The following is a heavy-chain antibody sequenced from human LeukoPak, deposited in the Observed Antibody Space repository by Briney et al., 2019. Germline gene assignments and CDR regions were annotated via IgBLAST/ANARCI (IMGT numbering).Heavy chain of an antibody. J-gene: IGHJ4*02. CDR2: ISSSSSYI. V-gene: IGHV3-21*01. D-gene: IGHD3-10*01. CDR1: GFTFSSYN. Sequence: GGSQRLSCAASGFTFSSYNMNWIRQAPGKGLVWVSAISSSSSYIYNADSVRGRFIISRDDAKNLLHLEMNSLRVEDTAVYYCAKVGTGNQYGSGDFDYWGQGTLVTVSS. CDR3: AKVGTGNQYGSGDFDY.